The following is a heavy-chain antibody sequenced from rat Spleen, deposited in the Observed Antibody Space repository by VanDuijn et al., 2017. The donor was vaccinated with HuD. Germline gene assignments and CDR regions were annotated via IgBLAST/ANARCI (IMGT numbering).Heavy chain of an antibody. D-gene: IGHD5-1*01. Sequence: EVQLVETGGGLVQPGKSLKLTCATSGFTFSTAWMHWVRQSPDKRLDWIARIKDKPNNYATDSVESVKGRFTISRDDSKSSVYLQINSLKEEDTATYYCSTGWEFFDYWGQGVMVTVSS. J-gene: IGHJ2*01. CDR1: GFTFSTAW. CDR2: IKDKPNNYAT. CDR3: STGWEFFDY. V-gene: IGHV6-13*01.